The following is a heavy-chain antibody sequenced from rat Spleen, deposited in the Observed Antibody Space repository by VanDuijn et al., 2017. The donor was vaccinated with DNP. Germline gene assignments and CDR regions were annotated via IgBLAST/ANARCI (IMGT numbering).Heavy chain of an antibody. Sequence: QVQLKESGPGLVQPSQTLSLTCTVSGFSLTSNGVSWVRQPPGKGLEWIAAISSGGSTYYNSALKSRLSISRDTSKSQVFLKLNSLQTDDTGTYYCARVDTIYWGQGVMVTVSS. J-gene: IGHJ2*01. D-gene: IGHD2-1*01. CDR1: GFSLTSNG. CDR2: ISSGGST. V-gene: IGHV2S12*01. CDR3: ARVDTIY.